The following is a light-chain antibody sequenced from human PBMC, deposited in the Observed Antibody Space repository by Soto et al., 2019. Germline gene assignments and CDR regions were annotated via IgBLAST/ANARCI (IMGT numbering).Light chain of an antibody. CDR2: GAS. CDR1: QSVSSK. Sequence: EIVMTQSPATLSVSPGERATLSCRASQSVSSKLAWYQQKPGQAPRLLIYGASTRATDIPARISGSGSGTEFTLTISSLQSEDFAVYYCQQYSNWPLTFGGGTKGEIK. CDR3: QQYSNWPLT. J-gene: IGKJ4*01. V-gene: IGKV3-15*01.